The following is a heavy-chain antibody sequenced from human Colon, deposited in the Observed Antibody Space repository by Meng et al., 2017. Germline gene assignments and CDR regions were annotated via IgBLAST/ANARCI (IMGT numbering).Heavy chain of an antibody. V-gene: IGHV1-69*10. D-gene: IGHD1-26*01. J-gene: IGHJ5*02. CDR3: AGSPSPYPQANNWFGP. Sequence: QVQLVQSGAEVKKPGSSVKVSCRSSGGIFTSYAFNWVRQAPGQGLEWMGGIIPLLDTPKFAPRFQGRLTMTADKSSSTAYMELSSLTSDDTAVYYCAGSPSPYPQANNWFGPWGQGTLVTVSS. CDR1: GGIFTSYA. CDR2: IIPLLDTP.